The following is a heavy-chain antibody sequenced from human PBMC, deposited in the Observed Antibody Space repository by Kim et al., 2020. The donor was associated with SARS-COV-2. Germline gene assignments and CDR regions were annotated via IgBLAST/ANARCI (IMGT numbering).Heavy chain of an antibody. CDR2: INHSGST. CDR3: ARGPQTSTLPKN. Sequence: SETLSLTCAVYGGSFSGYYWSWIRQPPGKGLEWIGEINHSGSTNYNPSLKSRVTISVDTSKNQFSLKLSSVTAADTAVYYCARGPQTSTLPKNWGQGTLV. V-gene: IGHV4-34*01. J-gene: IGHJ4*02. CDR1: GGSFSGYY.